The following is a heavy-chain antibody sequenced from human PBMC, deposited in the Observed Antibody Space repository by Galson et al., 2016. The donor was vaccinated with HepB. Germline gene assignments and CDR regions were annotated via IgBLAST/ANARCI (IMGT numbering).Heavy chain of an antibody. D-gene: IGHD1-1*01. CDR1: GFIFYEYT. CDR2: ISSSGNHI. Sequence: SLRLSCAASGFIFYEYTMNWVRQAPGEGLEWLSQISSSGNHIYYADSLKGRFTISRDNAKNLLYLQMNSLRDDDTAVYYCARGLFGTDAFDLWGRGTIVTVS. CDR3: ARGLFGTDAFDL. J-gene: IGHJ3*01. V-gene: IGHV3-21*06.